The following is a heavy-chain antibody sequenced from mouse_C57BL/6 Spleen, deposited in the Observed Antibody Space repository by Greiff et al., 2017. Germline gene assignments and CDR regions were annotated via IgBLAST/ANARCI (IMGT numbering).Heavy chain of an antibody. CDR2: INPNNGGT. V-gene: IGHV1-18*01. CDR1: GYTFTDYN. Sequence: VQLQQSGPELVKPGASVKLPCKASGYTFTDYNMDWVKQSHGKSLEWIGDINPNNGGTIYNQKFKGKATLTVEKSSSTAYMELRSLTSEDTAVXYCARREYDDDDGCIFDYWGQGTTLTVSS. J-gene: IGHJ2*01. D-gene: IGHD2-4*01. CDR3: ARREYDDDDGCIFDY.